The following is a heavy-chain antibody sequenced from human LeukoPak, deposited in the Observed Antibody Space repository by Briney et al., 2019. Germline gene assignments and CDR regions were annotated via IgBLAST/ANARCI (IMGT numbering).Heavy chain of an antibody. Sequence: SVKVSCKASGGTFSSYAISWVRQAPGQGLEWMGGIIPIFGTANCAQKFQGRVTITADESTSTAYMELSSLRSEDTAVYYCARALGDSSSWYAFDIWAQGTMVIVSS. D-gene: IGHD6-13*01. CDR2: IIPIFGTA. CDR3: ARALGDSSSWYAFDI. CDR1: GGTFSSYA. J-gene: IGHJ3*02. V-gene: IGHV1-69*01.